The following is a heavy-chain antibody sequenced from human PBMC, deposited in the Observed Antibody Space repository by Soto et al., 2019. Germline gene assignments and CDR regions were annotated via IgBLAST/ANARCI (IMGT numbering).Heavy chain of an antibody. Sequence: SETLSLTCSVSGGSISSRSYYWDWIRQPPGKRLEWIGGISYSGTTYYNPSLQSRVTISVDTSKQQFSLKLTSVTAADTAVYFCARQNSLDWFDPWGQGTLVTVSS. V-gene: IGHV4-39*01. CDR3: ARQNSLDWFDP. CDR2: ISYSGTT. CDR1: GGSISSRSYY. J-gene: IGHJ5*02. D-gene: IGHD3-16*01.